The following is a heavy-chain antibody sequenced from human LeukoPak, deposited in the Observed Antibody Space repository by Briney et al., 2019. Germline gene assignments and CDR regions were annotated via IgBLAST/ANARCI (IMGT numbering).Heavy chain of an antibody. V-gene: IGHV3-23*01. Sequence: GGSLRLSCAASGLTFSSYAMTWVRQAPGKGLEWVSGISGSGGSTYYADSVKGRFTISRDNSKNTLYLQMNSLRAEDTAVYYCARLGWGSRRFDYWGQGTLVTVSS. CDR1: GLTFSSYA. D-gene: IGHD3-16*01. CDR3: ARLGWGSRRFDY. CDR2: ISGSGGST. J-gene: IGHJ4*02.